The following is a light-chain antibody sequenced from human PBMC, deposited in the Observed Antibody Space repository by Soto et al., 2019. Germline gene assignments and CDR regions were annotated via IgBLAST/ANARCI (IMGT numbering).Light chain of an antibody. J-gene: IGLJ1*01. CDR3: CSYAGTFTYV. CDR1: SSDVGGYNY. Sequence: QSVLTQPRSVSGSPGQSGTISCTGTSSDVGGYNYVSWFQQHPGKAPKLMIYAVTERPSGVPDRFSGSKSGNKASLTISGLQAEDEADYYCCSYAGTFTYVFGTGTKVTVL. CDR2: AVT. V-gene: IGLV2-11*01.